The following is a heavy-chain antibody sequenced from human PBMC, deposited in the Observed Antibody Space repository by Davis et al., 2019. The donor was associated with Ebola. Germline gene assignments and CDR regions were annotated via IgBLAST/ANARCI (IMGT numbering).Heavy chain of an antibody. Sequence: ASVKVSCKASGGAFSNYAINWVRQAPGQGLEWMGIINPSDGTTTYARKFQGRVTMTRDTSTSTVYMELSSLRSADTAVYYCARAIYYYDSSGYSDYWGQGTLVTVSS. CDR1: GGAFSNYA. CDR2: INPSDGTT. V-gene: IGHV1-46*01. D-gene: IGHD3-22*01. CDR3: ARAIYYYDSSGYSDY. J-gene: IGHJ4*02.